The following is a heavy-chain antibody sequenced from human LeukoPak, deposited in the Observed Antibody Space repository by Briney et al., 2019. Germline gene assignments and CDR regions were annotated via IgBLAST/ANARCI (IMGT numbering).Heavy chain of an antibody. CDR2: ISYDGSNK. V-gene: IGHV3-30*18. J-gene: IGHJ4*02. Sequence: RGSLRLSCAASGFTFSTYGMHWVRQAPGKGLEWVAVISYDGSNKYYADSVKGRFTISRDNSKNTLYLQMNSLRAEDTAVYYCAKARGNLRANYFDYWGQGTLVTVSS. CDR3: AKARGNLRANYFDY. CDR1: GFTFSTYG. D-gene: IGHD1-14*01.